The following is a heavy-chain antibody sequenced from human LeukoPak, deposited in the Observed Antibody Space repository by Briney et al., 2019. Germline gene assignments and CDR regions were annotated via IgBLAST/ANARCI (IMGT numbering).Heavy chain of an antibody. CDR1: GFTFSSYA. D-gene: IGHD3-10*01. J-gene: IGHJ4*02. CDR3: AKDLGELFDY. CDR2: ISGSGGST. Sequence: GVSLRLSCAASGFTFSSYAMSWVRQAPGKGLEWVSAISGSGGSTYYADSVKGRFTISRGNSKNTLYLQMNSLRAEDTAVYYCAKDLGELFDYWGQGTLVTVSS. V-gene: IGHV3-23*01.